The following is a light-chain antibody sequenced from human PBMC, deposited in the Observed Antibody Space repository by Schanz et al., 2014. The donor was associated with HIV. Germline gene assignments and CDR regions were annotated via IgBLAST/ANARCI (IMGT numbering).Light chain of an antibody. J-gene: IGKJ1*01. CDR1: QSVSSSY. Sequence: EIVLTQSPGTLSLSPGERATLSCRASQSVSSSYLAWYQQKPGQAPRLLIYGASSRATGIPARFSGSGSGTEFTLIISSLQSEDFAVYYCQQYNNWPPWTFGQGTKVEI. CDR2: GAS. CDR3: QQYNNWPPWT. V-gene: IGKV3-15*01.